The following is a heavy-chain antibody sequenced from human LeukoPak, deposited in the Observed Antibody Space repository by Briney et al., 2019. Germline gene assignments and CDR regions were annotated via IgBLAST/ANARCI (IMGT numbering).Heavy chain of an antibody. CDR1: GFTFTSSA. CDR3: AADNRANDFWSGYYAFDI. V-gene: IGHV1-58*02. J-gene: IGHJ3*02. D-gene: IGHD3-3*01. Sequence: ASVKVSCEASGFTFTSSAMQWVRQARGQRLEWIGWIVVGSGNTNYAQKFQERVTITRDMSTSTAYMELSSLRSEDTAVYYCAADNRANDFWSGYYAFDIWGQGTMVTVSS. CDR2: IVVGSGNT.